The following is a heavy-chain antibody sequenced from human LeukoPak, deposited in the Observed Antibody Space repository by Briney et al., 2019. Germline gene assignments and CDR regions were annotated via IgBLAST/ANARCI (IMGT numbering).Heavy chain of an antibody. CDR1: GGTFSSYA. Sequence: SVKVSCKASGGTFSSYAISWVRQAPGQGLEWMGGIIPIFGTANYAQKFQGRVTITADKSTSTAYMELSSLRSEDTAVYYCAGQYYDILTGSPNYYYYMDVWGKGTTVTVSS. V-gene: IGHV1-69*06. J-gene: IGHJ6*03. CDR2: IIPIFGTA. CDR3: AGQYYDILTGSPNYYYYMDV. D-gene: IGHD3-9*01.